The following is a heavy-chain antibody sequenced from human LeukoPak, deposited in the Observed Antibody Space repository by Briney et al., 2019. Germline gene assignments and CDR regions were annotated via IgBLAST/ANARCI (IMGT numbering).Heavy chain of an antibody. CDR2: VNWHGTT. CDR3: AKDLTYESSGSVIDH. J-gene: IGHJ4*02. Sequence: GGSLRLSCAASGFIFEDYTMHWVRQVPGKTLEWVSLVNWHGTTYYADSLKGRFTISRDNSKDSLYLQMDNLRTEDTAFYYCAKDLTYESSGSVIDHWGLGTLVTVSS. V-gene: IGHV3-43*01. D-gene: IGHD3-22*01. CDR1: GFIFEDYT.